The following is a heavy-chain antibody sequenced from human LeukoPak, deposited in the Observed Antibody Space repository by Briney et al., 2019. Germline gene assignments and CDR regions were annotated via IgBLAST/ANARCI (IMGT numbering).Heavy chain of an antibody. CDR2: ISVYNGNT. CDR3: ARMGGELLGPWFDY. J-gene: IGHJ4*02. Sequence: GASVKVSCKASGYTFASFSITWVRQAPGQGLEWVGWISVYNGNTNCAQKLQGRVTMTTDTSTSTAYMELRSLRSDDTAVSYCARMGGELLGPWFDYWGQGTLVTVSS. V-gene: IGHV1-18*01. CDR1: GYTFASFS. D-gene: IGHD1-26*01.